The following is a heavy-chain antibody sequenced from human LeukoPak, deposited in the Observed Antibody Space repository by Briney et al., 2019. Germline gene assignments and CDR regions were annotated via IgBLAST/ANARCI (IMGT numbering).Heavy chain of an antibody. J-gene: IGHJ4*02. CDR2: INWNGGST. D-gene: IGHD3-10*01. V-gene: IGHV3-20*04. CDR1: GFTFDDYG. Sequence: PGGSLRLSCAASGFTFDDYGMSWVRQAPGKGLEWVSGINWNGGSTGYADSVKGRFTISGDNAKNSLYLQMNSLRDEDTALYYCARSMAMVRGFDYWGQGTLVTVSS. CDR3: ARSMAMVRGFDY.